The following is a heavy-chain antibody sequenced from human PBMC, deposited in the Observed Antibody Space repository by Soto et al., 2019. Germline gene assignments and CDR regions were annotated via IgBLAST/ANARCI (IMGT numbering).Heavy chain of an antibody. J-gene: IGHJ4*02. Sequence: EVQLLESGGDLVQPGGSLRLSCTATGFTFPTYAMSWVRQAPGRGLEWVSAISASGGTYYAASVKGRFTISRDNSKDTLYLQMNSLRPEDSAVYYCAKRDVVDASPRNFDYWGQGTLVTVSS. CDR3: AKRDVVDASPRNFDY. CDR1: GFTFPTYA. V-gene: IGHV3-23*01. CDR2: ISASGGT. D-gene: IGHD2-21*01.